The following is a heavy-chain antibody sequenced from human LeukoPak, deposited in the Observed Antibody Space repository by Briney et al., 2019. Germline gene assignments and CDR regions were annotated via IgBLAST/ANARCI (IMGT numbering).Heavy chain of an antibody. CDR3: AREVRCSSTSCYDYYYYYMDV. CDR2: MNPNSGNT. Sequence: ASVKVSCKASGYTFTSYDINWVRQATGQGLEWVGWMNPNSGNTGYAQKFQGRVTMTRNTSISTAYMELSSLRSEDTAVYYCAREVRCSSTSCYDYYYYYMDVWGKGTTVTVSS. CDR1: GYTFTSYD. V-gene: IGHV1-8*01. D-gene: IGHD2-2*01. J-gene: IGHJ6*03.